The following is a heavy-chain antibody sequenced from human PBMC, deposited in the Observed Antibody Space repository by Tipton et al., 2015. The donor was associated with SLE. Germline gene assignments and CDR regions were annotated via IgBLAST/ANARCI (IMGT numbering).Heavy chain of an antibody. V-gene: IGHV3-53*05. J-gene: IGHJ4*02. Sequence: GSLRLSCPASGFTFGDYVMNWVRQAPGKGLEWVSVIYSDGSTYYADSVKGRFTISRDISKNTLYLLMNSLTTEDTAVYYCVRAFDYIWGNYRRYYFDYWGQGTLVTVSS. D-gene: IGHD3-16*02. CDR1: GFTFGDYV. CDR2: IYSDGST. CDR3: VRAFDYIWGNYRRYYFDY.